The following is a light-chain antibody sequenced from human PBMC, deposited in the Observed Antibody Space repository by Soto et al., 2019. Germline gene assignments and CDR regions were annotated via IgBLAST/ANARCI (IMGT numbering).Light chain of an antibody. J-gene: IGKJ5*01. CDR2: GAS. CDR1: QSVSSN. Sequence: EIVMTQSPATLSVSPGERATLSCRASQSVSSNLAWYKQKPSQAPRLLIYGASTRATGIPARFSGRGSGTVSTLTFSVLQSKDFSVFSFQKYKTGPPWFPLGKGTRREI. CDR3: QKYKTGPPWFP. V-gene: IGKV3-15*01.